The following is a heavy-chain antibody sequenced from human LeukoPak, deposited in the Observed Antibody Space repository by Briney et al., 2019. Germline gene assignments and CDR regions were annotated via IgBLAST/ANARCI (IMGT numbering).Heavy chain of an antibody. Sequence: GSLRPFCAAPGVHVKRQLMSRVRQAPGEGAGWVSGIYSGGNTYYVDSVKGRFTISRDNSKNTLYLQMSSLRAEDTAVYYCVRATASRPSWFDPWGQGTLVTVSS. J-gene: IGHJ5*02. D-gene: IGHD6-6*01. CDR3: VRATASRPSWFDP. V-gene: IGHV3-53*01. CDR2: IYSGGNT. CDR1: GVHVKRQL.